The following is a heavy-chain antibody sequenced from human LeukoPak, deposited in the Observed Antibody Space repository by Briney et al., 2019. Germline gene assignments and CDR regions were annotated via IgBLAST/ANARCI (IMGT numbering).Heavy chain of an antibody. Sequence: GVSVRLSCAAAGFTFSNYAVSWVRQAPGKGLEWVSAISGTGTNTYYADSVKGRFTIPRDNSKNTLYLQMNSLRAEDTAVYYCAKPPSGYAYYFDYWGQGTLVTVSS. CDR3: AKPPSGYAYYFDY. CDR1: GFTFSNYA. D-gene: IGHD5-12*01. V-gene: IGHV3-23*01. CDR2: ISGTGTNT. J-gene: IGHJ4*02.